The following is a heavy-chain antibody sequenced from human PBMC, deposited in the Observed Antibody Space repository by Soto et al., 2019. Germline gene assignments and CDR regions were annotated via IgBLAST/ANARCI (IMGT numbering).Heavy chain of an antibody. J-gene: IGHJ6*02. CDR3: ARTDIDGVVPAAYYYYGMDV. CDR2: IYYSGST. CDR1: GGSISSYY. D-gene: IGHD2-2*01. Sequence: ASETLSLTCTVSGGSISSYYWSWIRQPPGKGLEWIGYIYYSGSTNYNPSLKSRVTISVDTSKKQFSLKLSSVTAADTAVYYCARTDIDGVVPAAYYYYGMDVWGQGTTVTVSS. V-gene: IGHV4-59*01.